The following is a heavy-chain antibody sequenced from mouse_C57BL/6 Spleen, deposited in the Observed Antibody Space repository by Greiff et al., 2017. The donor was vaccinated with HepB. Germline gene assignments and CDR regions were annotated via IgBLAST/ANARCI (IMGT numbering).Heavy chain of an antibody. Sequence: EVQGVESGPELVKPGASVKISCKASGYSFTDYNMNWVKQSNGKSLEWIGVINPNYGTTSYNQKFKGKATLTVDQSSSTAYMQLNSLTSEDSAVYYCARPHYYGSSFDYWGQGTTLTVSS. D-gene: IGHD1-1*01. J-gene: IGHJ2*01. V-gene: IGHV1-39*01. CDR1: GYSFTDYN. CDR3: ARPHYYGSSFDY. CDR2: INPNYGTT.